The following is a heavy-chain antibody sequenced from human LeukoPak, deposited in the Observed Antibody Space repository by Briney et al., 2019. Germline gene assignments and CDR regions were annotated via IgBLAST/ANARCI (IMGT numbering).Heavy chain of an antibody. CDR1: GFPASRNY. J-gene: IGHJ4*02. D-gene: IGHD6-19*01. CDR3: ARGQITSAWLDC. CDR2: LYSGGST. V-gene: IGHV3-53*01. Sequence: PGGSLRLSCAPSGFPASRNYMSWVRQAPEKGLEGRPVLYSGGSTYYADSVQGRFTISRDDSGNTLYLQLNSLTADDTAVYYCARGQITSAWLDCWGQGTLVSVSS.